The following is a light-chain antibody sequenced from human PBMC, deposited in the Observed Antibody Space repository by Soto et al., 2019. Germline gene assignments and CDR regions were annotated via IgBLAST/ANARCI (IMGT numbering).Light chain of an antibody. CDR2: WAS. CDR1: RSVLYSSNNKNY. CDR3: QQYYSTPLT. Sequence: SVITQSTDSLAVSLGERATINCKSSRSVLYSSNNKNYLAWYQQKPGQPPKLLIYWASTRESGVPDRFSGSGSGTDFTLTISSLQAEDVAVYYCQQYYSTPLTFGGGTKVDIK. V-gene: IGKV4-1*01. J-gene: IGKJ4*01.